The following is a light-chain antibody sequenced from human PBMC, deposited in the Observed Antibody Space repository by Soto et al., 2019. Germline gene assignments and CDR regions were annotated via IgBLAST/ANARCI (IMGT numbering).Light chain of an antibody. CDR3: QQYGGSPRT. Sequence: IVLTQSPGTLSLSPGERATLSCRASQSVTKSLAWYQQKPGQAPRLLIYGASSRATGIPDRFSGSGSGTDFTLTISRLEPEDFAVYYCQQYGGSPRTFGQGTKVDIK. CDR2: GAS. CDR1: QSVTKS. V-gene: IGKV3-20*01. J-gene: IGKJ1*01.